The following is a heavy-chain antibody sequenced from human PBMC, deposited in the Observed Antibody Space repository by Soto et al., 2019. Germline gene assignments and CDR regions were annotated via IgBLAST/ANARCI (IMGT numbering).Heavy chain of an antibody. Sequence: SVKVSCKASGGTFSSYAISWVRQAPGQGLEWMGGIIPIFGTANYAQKFQGRVTITADKSTSTAYMELRSLRSDDTAVYYCARDAAGGLFDYWGQGTLVTVSS. J-gene: IGHJ4*02. CDR3: ARDAAGGLFDY. D-gene: IGHD3-16*01. V-gene: IGHV1-69*06. CDR1: GGTFSSYA. CDR2: IIPIFGTA.